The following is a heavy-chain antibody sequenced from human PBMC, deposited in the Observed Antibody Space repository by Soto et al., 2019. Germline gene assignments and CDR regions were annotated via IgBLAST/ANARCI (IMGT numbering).Heavy chain of an antibody. J-gene: IGHJ4*02. CDR3: ARDLNYNFYDF. D-gene: IGHD3-3*01. CDR2: IWPSGEST. CDR1: DYTFTHFY. V-gene: IGHV1-46*01. Sequence: GASVKVSCKASDYTFTHFYLHWVRQAPGQGLEWMGKIWPSGESTSYAQKFQDRVTMTRDTSTTTVYMEVRSLTSEDTAIYYCARDLNYNFYDFWGQGTLVTVSS.